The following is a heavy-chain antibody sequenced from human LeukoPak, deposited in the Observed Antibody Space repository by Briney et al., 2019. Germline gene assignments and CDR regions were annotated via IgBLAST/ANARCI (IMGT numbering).Heavy chain of an antibody. CDR1: GFSFSNYN. Sequence: GGSLRLSCAASGFSFSNYNMNWARLAPGKGLEWVSSITSSGSHIFYADSVKGRFTISRDNADNSLYLQMNSLRAEDTAVYFCARDPYSGAYGSDYYYYMDVWAKGPRSPSP. V-gene: IGHV3-21*01. D-gene: IGHD1-26*01. CDR2: ITSSGSHI. CDR3: ARDPYSGAYGSDYYYYMDV. J-gene: IGHJ6*03.